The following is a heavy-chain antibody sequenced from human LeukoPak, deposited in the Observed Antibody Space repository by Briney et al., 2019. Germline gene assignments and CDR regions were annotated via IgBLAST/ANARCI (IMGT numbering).Heavy chain of an antibody. V-gene: IGHV3-33*06. CDR1: GFTFSSYG. D-gene: IGHD5-18*01. CDR2: IWYDGSNK. J-gene: IGHJ4*02. CDR3: AKDIRGYSYGPFDY. Sequence: GGSLRLPCAASGFTFSSYGMHWVRQAPGKGLEWVAVIWYDGSNKYYADSVKGRFTISRDNSKNTLYLQMNSLRAEDTAVYYCAKDIRGYSYGPFDYWGQGTLVTVSS.